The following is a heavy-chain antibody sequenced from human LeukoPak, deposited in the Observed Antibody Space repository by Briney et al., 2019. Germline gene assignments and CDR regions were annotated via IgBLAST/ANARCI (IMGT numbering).Heavy chain of an antibody. Sequence: GGSLRLSCAASGFTFSSYWMHWVRQVPNQGLMWVSRINSDETISEYVDSVKGRFTISRDNSKNTLYLQMNSRRAEDTAVYYCAKQNYYDSSGYLMGEFDYWGQGTLVTVSS. D-gene: IGHD3-22*01. J-gene: IGHJ4*02. CDR1: GFTFSSYW. V-gene: IGHV3-74*01. CDR2: INSDETIS. CDR3: AKQNYYDSSGYLMGEFDY.